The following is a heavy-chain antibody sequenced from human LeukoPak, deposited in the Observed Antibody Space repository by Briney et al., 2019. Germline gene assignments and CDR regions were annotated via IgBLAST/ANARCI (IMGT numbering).Heavy chain of an antibody. Sequence: GGSLRLSCTASGFTFSDYWMTWVRQAPGKGPEWVANIKQDGSQRYYVDSVRGRFTISRDNAKNSLYLQMNSLRAEDTAVYYCARDSLLWFGEYYYFDYWGQGTLVTVSS. CDR3: ARDSLLWFGEYYYFDY. J-gene: IGHJ4*02. CDR2: IKQDGSQR. V-gene: IGHV3-7*01. CDR1: GFTFSDYW. D-gene: IGHD3-10*01.